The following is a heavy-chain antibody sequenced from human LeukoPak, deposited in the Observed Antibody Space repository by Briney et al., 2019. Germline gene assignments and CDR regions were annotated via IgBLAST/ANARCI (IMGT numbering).Heavy chain of an antibody. D-gene: IGHD1-26*01. CDR1: GFTVSSNY. Sequence: GGSLRLSCTASGFTVSSNYMSWVRQAPGEGLEWVSVIRSDGSTNHADSVKGRFTISRDNSKNTLYLQMNNLRAEDTAMYYCAREMYSGMYNDAFDIRGQGTKVTVSS. CDR3: AREMYSGMYNDAFDI. V-gene: IGHV3-53*01. CDR2: IRSDGST. J-gene: IGHJ3*02.